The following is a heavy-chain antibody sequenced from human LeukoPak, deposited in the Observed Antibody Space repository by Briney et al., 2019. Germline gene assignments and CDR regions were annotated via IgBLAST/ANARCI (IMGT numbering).Heavy chain of an antibody. V-gene: IGHV4-34*01. CDR2: INHSGST. Sequence: SETLSLTCAVYGGSFSGYYWSWIRQPPGKGLEWIGEINHSGSTNYNPSLKSRVTISVDTSKTQFSLKLSSVTAADTAVYYCARGVEQLSFSWFDPWGQGTLVTVSS. CDR3: ARGVEQLSFSWFDP. CDR1: GGSFSGYY. J-gene: IGHJ5*02. D-gene: IGHD6-13*01.